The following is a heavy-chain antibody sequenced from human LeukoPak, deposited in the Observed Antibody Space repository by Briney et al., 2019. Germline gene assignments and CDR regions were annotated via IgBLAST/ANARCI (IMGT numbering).Heavy chain of an antibody. CDR2: FDPEDGET. CDR3: ATYQLERRYAFDI. V-gene: IGHV1-24*01. D-gene: IGHD1-1*01. J-gene: IGHJ3*02. CDR1: GYTLTELS. Sequence: ASVKVSCKVSGYTLTELSMHWVRQAPGKGLEWMGVFDPEDGETIYAQKFQGRVTMTEDTSTDTAYMELSSLRSEDTAVYYCATYQLERRYAFDIWGQGTMVTVSS.